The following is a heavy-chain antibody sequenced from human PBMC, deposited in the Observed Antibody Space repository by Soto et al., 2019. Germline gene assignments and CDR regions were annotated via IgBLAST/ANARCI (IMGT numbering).Heavy chain of an antibody. D-gene: IGHD5-18*01. V-gene: IGHV4-34*01. CDR3: ARGRFTAVAFDI. J-gene: IGHJ3*02. Sequence: SESLSLTCAVYGGSFSGYYWSWIRQPPGKGLEWIGVINHSGSTNYNPSLKSRVTISVDTSKNQFSLKLSSVTAADTAVYYCARGRFTAVAFDIRGQGTMVTVSS. CDR2: INHSGST. CDR1: GGSFSGYY.